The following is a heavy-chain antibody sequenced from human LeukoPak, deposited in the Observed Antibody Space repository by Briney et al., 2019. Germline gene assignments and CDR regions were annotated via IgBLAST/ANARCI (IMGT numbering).Heavy chain of an antibody. V-gene: IGHV4-39*07. Sequence: SETLSLTCTVSGGSISSSSYYWGWIRQPPGKGLEWIGSIYYSGSTYYNPSLKSRVTISVDTSKNQFSLKLSSVTAADTAVYYCARDSHYDSSGYFDYWGQGTLVTVSS. CDR3: ARDSHYDSSGYFDY. CDR1: GGSISSSSYY. D-gene: IGHD3-22*01. J-gene: IGHJ4*02. CDR2: IYYSGST.